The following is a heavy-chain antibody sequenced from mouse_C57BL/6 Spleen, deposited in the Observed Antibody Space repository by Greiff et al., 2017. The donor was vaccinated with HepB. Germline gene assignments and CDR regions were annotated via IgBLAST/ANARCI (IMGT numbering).Heavy chain of an antibody. CDR3: ACDYYGSSPFDY. CDR2: IDPANGNT. D-gene: IGHD1-1*01. CDR1: GFNIKNTY. Sequence: VQLQQSVAELVRPGASVKLSCTASGFNIKNTYMHWVKQRPEQGLEWIGRIDPANGNTTYAPKFQGKATITADTSSNTAYLQLSSLTSDDTAIYYCACDYYGSSPFDYWGQGTTLTVSS. J-gene: IGHJ2*01. V-gene: IGHV14-3*01.